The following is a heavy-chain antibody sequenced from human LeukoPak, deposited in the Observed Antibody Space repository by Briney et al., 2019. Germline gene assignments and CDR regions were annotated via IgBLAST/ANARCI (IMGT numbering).Heavy chain of an antibody. CDR2: INHSGST. J-gene: IGHJ5*02. CDR3: ARFTAGYSSSWPNWFDP. V-gene: IGHV4-34*01. CDR1: GGSFSGYY. Sequence: SETLSLTCAVYGGSFSGYYWSWIRQPPGKGLEWIGEINHSGSTNYNPSLKSRVTISVDTSKNQFSLKLSSVTAADTAVYYCARFTAGYSSSWPNWFDPWGQGTLVTVSS. D-gene: IGHD6-13*01.